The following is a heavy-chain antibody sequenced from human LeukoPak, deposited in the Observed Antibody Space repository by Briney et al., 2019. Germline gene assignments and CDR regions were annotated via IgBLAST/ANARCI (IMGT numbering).Heavy chain of an antibody. CDR2: ISGIGDKT. V-gene: IGHV3-23*01. CDR1: GFTFTNYA. Sequence: GGSLRLSCAASGFTFTNYAMSWVRQAPGKGLEWVSAISGIGDKTHYADSVKGRFTISRDYSKNTLDLQMNSLRAEDTAVYYCARDRGYQLLSGWFDPWGQGTLVTVSS. D-gene: IGHD2-2*01. CDR3: ARDRGYQLLSGWFDP. J-gene: IGHJ5*02.